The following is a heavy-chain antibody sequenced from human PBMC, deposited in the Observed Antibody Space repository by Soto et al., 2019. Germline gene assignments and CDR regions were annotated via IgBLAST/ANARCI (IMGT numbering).Heavy chain of an antibody. Sequence: KPSETLSLTGTVSGGSMKDVNDYWRWIRQSPDKGLEWIGHIYDGGSTYYNPSLKSRVTISVDTSKNHFSLQLSSVTAADTAVYYCARHGRAGYGNFDYWGQGTLVTVSS. CDR2: IYDGGST. D-gene: IGHD1-1*01. V-gene: IGHV4-39*01. CDR3: ARHGRAGYGNFDY. J-gene: IGHJ4*02. CDR1: GGSMKDVNDY.